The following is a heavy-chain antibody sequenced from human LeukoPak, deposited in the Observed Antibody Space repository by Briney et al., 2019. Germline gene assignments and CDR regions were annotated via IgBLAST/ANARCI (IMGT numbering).Heavy chain of an antibody. D-gene: IGHD5-18*01. J-gene: IGHJ1*01. V-gene: IGHV1-46*03. CDR3: ARDSGYSYGTGYFQH. Sequence: GASVKVSCKASGYTFTGYYMHWVRQAPGQGLEWMGIINPSGGSTSYAQKFQGRVTMTRDTSTSTVYMELSSLRSEDTAVYYCARDSGYSYGTGYFQHWGQGTLVTVSS. CDR1: GYTFTGYY. CDR2: INPSGGST.